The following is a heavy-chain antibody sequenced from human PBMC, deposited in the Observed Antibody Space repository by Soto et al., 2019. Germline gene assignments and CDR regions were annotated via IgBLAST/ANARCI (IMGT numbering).Heavy chain of an antibody. CDR2: MYHSGST. Sequence: SKTQCLTCAVSGGSIRSVGCSWSWIRQPPGKGLEWIGYMYHSGSTYYNPSRKSRVTISIDRSKNQFSLKLSSVTAADTAVYYCARVPDYWGQGILVTVSS. J-gene: IGHJ4*02. CDR3: ARVPDY. V-gene: IGHV4-30-2*01. CDR1: GGSIRSVGCS. D-gene: IGHD2-2*01.